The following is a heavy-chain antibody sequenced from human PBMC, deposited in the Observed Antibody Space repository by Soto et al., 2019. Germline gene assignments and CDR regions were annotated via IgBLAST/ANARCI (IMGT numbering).Heavy chain of an antibody. CDR1: GVSITNTSYY. V-gene: IGHV4-39*01. J-gene: IGHJ4*02. Sequence: QLQLQESGPGLVKPSETLSLTCTVSGVSITNTSYYCGWIRQPPGKGLEWIGTIYFSGSTFYNPSLKSRITISVDTSKNQFSLRLSSVTAAATAVYYCARHGSYWGQGTLVAVSS. CDR3: ARHGSY. CDR2: IYFSGST.